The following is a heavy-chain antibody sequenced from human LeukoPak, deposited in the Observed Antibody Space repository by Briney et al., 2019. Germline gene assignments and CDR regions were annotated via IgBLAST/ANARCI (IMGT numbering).Heavy chain of an antibody. V-gene: IGHV1-69*05. D-gene: IGHD4-17*01. CDR1: GGTFSSYA. CDR2: IIPIFGTA. J-gene: IGHJ4*02. CDR3: ARLEITTVTTSDY. Sequence: SVKVSCKASGGTFSSYAISWVRQAPGQGLEWMGRIIPIFGTANYAQKFQGRVTITTDESTSTAYMELSSLRSEDTAVYYCARLEITTVTTSDYWGQGTLVTVSS.